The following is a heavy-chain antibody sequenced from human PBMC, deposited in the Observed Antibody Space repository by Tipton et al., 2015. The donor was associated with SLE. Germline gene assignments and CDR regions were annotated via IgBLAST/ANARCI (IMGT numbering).Heavy chain of an antibody. V-gene: IGHV3-7*05. CDR2: IKQDGSEK. CDR3: AKGGYSYGYGY. D-gene: IGHD5-18*01. Sequence: SLRLSCAASGFTFSSYWMSWVRQAPGKGLEWVANIKQDGSEKYYVDSVKGRFTITRDNAKNSLYLQMNSLRAEDTAVYYCAKGGYSYGYGYWGQGTLVTVSS. J-gene: IGHJ4*02. CDR1: GFTFSSYW.